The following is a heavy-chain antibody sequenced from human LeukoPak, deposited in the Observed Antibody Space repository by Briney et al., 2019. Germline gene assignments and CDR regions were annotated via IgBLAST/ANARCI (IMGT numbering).Heavy chain of an antibody. CDR3: AREGQPLSGLDY. CDR2: IIPIFGTA. V-gene: IGHV1-69*01. J-gene: IGHJ4*02. CDR1: GGTFSSYA. D-gene: IGHD3-10*01. Sequence: ASVKVSCKASGGTFSSYAISWVRQAPGQGLEWMGGIIPIFGTANYAQKFQGRVTITADESTSTAYMELSSLRSEDTAVYYCAREGQPLSGLDYWGQGTLVTVSS.